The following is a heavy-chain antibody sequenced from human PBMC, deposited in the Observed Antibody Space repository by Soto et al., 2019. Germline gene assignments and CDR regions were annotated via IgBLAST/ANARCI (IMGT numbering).Heavy chain of an antibody. CDR1: GFTFSSYG. J-gene: IGHJ6*02. V-gene: IGHV3-30*18. D-gene: IGHD4-17*01. CDR2: ISYDGSNK. CDR3: AKDRDYGGIYYYYYGMDV. Sequence: QVQLVESGGGVVQPGRSLRLSCAASGFTFSSYGMHWVRQAPGKGLEWVAVISYDGSNKYYADSVKGRFTISRDNSKNLLYLQMNSLSAEDTAVYYCAKDRDYGGIYYYYYGMDVWGQGSTVTVSS.